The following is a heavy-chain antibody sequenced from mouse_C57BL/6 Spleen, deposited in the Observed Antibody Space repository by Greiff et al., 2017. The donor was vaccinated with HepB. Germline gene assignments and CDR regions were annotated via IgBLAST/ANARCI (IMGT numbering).Heavy chain of an antibody. CDR2: IHPNSGST. Sequence: VKLQQPGAELVKPGASVKLSCKASGYTFTSYWMHWVKQRPGQGLEWIGMIHPNSGSTNYNEKFKSKATLTVDKSSSTAYMQLSSLTSEDSAVYYCARGGNYYGSSPLYYAMDYWGQGTSVTVSS. V-gene: IGHV1-64*01. J-gene: IGHJ4*01. D-gene: IGHD1-1*01. CDR1: GYTFTSYW. CDR3: ARGGNYYGSSPLYYAMDY.